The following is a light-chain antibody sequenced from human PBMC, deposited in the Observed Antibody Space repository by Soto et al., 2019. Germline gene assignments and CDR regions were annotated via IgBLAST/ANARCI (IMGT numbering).Light chain of an antibody. CDR2: DAF. Sequence: DIELTQSPATLSLSPGERATLSCRASQGVSSYLAWYQQKPGQAPRLLIYDAFNRATGIPARFSGSGSGTDFTLTISSLEPEDFAVYYCQQRSSWPFTFGPGTKVDI. V-gene: IGKV3-11*01. J-gene: IGKJ3*01. CDR1: QGVSSY. CDR3: QQRSSWPFT.